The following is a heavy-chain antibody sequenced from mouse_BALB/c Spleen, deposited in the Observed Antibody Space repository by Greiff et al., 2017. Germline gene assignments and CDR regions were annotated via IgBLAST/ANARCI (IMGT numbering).Heavy chain of an antibody. Sequence: VQLVESGPGLVAPSQSLSITCTVSGFSLTSYGVHWVRQPPGKGLEWLGVIWAGGSTNYNSALMSRLSISKDNSKSQVFLKMNSLQTDDTAMYYCARDSSGYYYAMDYWGQGTSVTVSS. J-gene: IGHJ4*01. D-gene: IGHD3-1*01. V-gene: IGHV2-9*02. CDR1: GFSLTSYG. CDR2: IWAGGST. CDR3: ARDSSGYYYAMDY.